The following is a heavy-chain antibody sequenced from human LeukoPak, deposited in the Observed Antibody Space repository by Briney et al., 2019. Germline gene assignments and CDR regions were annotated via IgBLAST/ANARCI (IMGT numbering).Heavy chain of an antibody. J-gene: IGHJ3*02. CDR3: AKRTFTTPAAFDI. V-gene: IGHV3-21*01. D-gene: IGHD3-3*01. CDR1: GFTFDTYN. CDR2: IRSYSSYI. Sequence: PGGSLRLSCAASGFTFDTYNFNWVRQAPGKGLEWVATIRSYSSYIHYADSVKGRFTISRDNSQNTLYLQMNSLRPEDTAVYYCAKRTFTTPAAFDIWGQGTMVTVSS.